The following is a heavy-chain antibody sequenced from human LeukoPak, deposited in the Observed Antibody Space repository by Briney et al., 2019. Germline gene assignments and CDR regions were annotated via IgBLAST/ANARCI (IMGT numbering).Heavy chain of an antibody. CDR1: GFTFSDRY. CDR3: ANGSPYSLLDY. Sequence: PGGSLRLSCAAAGFTFSDRYMSWIRQAPGKGMEWVAYISPNSNTIHYADSVKGRFTISRDNSKNTLYLQMNSLRAEDTAVYYCANGSPYSLLDYWGQGTLVTVSS. J-gene: IGHJ4*02. D-gene: IGHD4-11*01. CDR2: ISPNSNTI. V-gene: IGHV3-11*04.